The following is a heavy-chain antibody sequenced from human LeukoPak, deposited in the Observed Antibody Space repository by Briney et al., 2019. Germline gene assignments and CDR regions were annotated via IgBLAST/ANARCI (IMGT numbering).Heavy chain of an antibody. Sequence: GGSLRLSCAASGFTFSSSNMNWVRQAPGKGLEWVSYISSSSSTIYYADSVKGRFTISRDNAKSSLYLQMNSLRDEDTAVYYCARGTIAAAGYYYFDYWGQGTQVTVSS. J-gene: IGHJ4*02. D-gene: IGHD6-13*01. CDR2: ISSSSSTI. CDR1: GFTFSSSN. CDR3: ARGTIAAAGYYYFDY. V-gene: IGHV3-48*02.